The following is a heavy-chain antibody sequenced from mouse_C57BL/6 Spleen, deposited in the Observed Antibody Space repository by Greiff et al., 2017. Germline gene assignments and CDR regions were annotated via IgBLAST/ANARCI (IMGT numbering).Heavy chain of an antibody. Sequence: VQRVESGAELVKPGASVKISCKASGYAFSSYWMNWVKQRPGKGLEWIGQIYPGDGDTNYNGKFKGKATLTADKSSSTAYMQLSSLTSEDSAVYFCARGYYGSSPGLAYWGQGTLVTVSA. CDR3: ARGYYGSSPGLAY. CDR1: GYAFSSYW. V-gene: IGHV1-80*01. CDR2: IYPGDGDT. J-gene: IGHJ3*01. D-gene: IGHD1-1*01.